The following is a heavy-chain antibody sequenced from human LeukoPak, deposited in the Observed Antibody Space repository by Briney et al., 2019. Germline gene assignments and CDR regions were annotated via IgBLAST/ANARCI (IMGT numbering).Heavy chain of an antibody. J-gene: IGHJ5*02. V-gene: IGHV3-53*01. CDR2: IYSGGST. CDR3: ARVEPPAGWFDP. Sequence: GGSLRLSCAASGFTVSSNYMNWVRQAPGKGLEWVSVIYSGGSTYYADSVKGRFTISRDNSKNTLYLQMNSLRAEDTAVYYCARVEPPAGWFDPWGQGTLVTVSS. CDR1: GFTVSSNY. D-gene: IGHD6-13*01.